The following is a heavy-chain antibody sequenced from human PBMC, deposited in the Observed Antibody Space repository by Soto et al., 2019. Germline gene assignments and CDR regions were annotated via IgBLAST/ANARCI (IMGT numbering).Heavy chain of an antibody. CDR2: TYYRSKWYN. Sequence: SQSLSLTCAISGDSVSSNSAAWNWIRQSPSRGLEWLGRTYYRSKWYNDYAVSVKSRITINPDTSKNQFSLQLNSVTPEDTAVYYCARERVDTERYYYYGMDVWGQGTTVTVSS. J-gene: IGHJ6*02. CDR3: ARERVDTERYYYYGMDV. V-gene: IGHV6-1*01. D-gene: IGHD5-18*01. CDR1: GDSVSSNSAA.